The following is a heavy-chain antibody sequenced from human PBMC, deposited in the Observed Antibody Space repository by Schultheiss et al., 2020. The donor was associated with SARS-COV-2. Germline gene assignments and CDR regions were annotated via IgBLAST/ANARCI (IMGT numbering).Heavy chain of an antibody. CDR1: GYTFTSYY. Sequence: ASVKVSCKASGYTFTSYYMHWVRQAPGQGLEWMGIINPSGGSTSYAQKFQGRVTMTRDTSTSTVYMELSSLRSEDTAVYYCAREMYYDSSGYYPVQHWGQGTLVTVSS. CDR2: INPSGGST. D-gene: IGHD3-22*01. CDR3: AREMYYDSSGYYPVQH. V-gene: IGHV1-46*01. J-gene: IGHJ1*01.